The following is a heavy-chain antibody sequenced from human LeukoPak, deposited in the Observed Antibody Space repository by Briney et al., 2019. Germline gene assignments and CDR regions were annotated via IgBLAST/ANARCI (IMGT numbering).Heavy chain of an antibody. D-gene: IGHD3-16*01. CDR3: AKGGGGRLIYYYYMDV. CDR1: GFTFSSYW. CDR2: INSDGSST. V-gene: IGHV3-74*01. J-gene: IGHJ6*03. Sequence: GGSLRLSCAASGFTFSSYWMHWVRQAPGKGLVWVSRINSDGSSTSYADSVKGRFTISRDDAKNTLYLQMNSLRAEDMALYYCAKGGGGRLIYYYYMDVWGKGTTVTVSS.